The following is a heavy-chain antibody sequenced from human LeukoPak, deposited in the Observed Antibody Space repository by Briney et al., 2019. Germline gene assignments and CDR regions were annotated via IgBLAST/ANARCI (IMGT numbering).Heavy chain of an antibody. CDR2: INPSGGST. V-gene: IGHV1-46*01. J-gene: IGHJ4*02. CDR3: ARDRSSSYHHYNSGAGLEIDY. CDR1: GYTFTSYY. D-gene: IGHD2-2*01. Sequence: ASVKVSCKASGYTFTSYYMHWVRQAPGQGLEWMGIINPSGGSTSYAQKFQGRVTMTRDMSTSTVYMELSSLRSEDTAVYYCARDRSSSYHHYNSGAGLEIDYWGQGTLVTVSS.